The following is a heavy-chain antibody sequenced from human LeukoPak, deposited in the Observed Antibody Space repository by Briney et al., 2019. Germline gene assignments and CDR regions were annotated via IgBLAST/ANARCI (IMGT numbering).Heavy chain of an antibody. CDR3: AKASVGHCSGAFCYHFDS. J-gene: IGHJ4*02. Sequence: PGGSLRLSCAASGFTFSTYAMSWVRQTPGKGLEWVAAVSGSNPGPYHASSVRGRFPISRDNSKNTLHLQMNGLRAEDAATYHTAKASVGHCSGAFCYHFDSWGQGTLVTVSS. CDR1: GFTFSTYA. V-gene: IGHV3-23*01. D-gene: IGHD2-15*01. CDR2: VSGSNPGP.